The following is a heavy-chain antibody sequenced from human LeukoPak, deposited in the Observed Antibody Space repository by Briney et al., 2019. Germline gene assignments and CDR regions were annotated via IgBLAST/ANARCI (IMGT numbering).Heavy chain of an antibody. V-gene: IGHV1-46*03. Sequence: ASVKVSCKASGYTFTSYYMHWVRQAPGQGLEWMGIINPSGGSTSYAQKFQGRVTMTRDTSTSKVYMELSSLRSEDTAVYYCARGGAVGYCSSASCYSSRERWFDPWGQGTLVTVSS. CDR2: INPSGGST. CDR3: ARGGAVGYCSSASCYSSRERWFDP. D-gene: IGHD2-2*01. J-gene: IGHJ5*02. CDR1: GYTFTSYY.